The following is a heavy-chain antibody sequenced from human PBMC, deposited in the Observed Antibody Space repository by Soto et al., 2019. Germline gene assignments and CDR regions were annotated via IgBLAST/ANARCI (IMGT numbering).Heavy chain of an antibody. CDR3: VGSLMSRAMESFDY. Sequence: ASETLSLTRNVSACTLRRYDGVWVRQSPGEGLQWIAHISYTVDASYNPSLKSRVTISLDTSKNQIALRLMSVTAADTAVYYCVGSLMSRAMESFDYWGQGTLVTFS. V-gene: IGHV4-59*01. CDR1: ACTLRRYD. CDR2: ISYTVDA. D-gene: IGHD5-18*01. J-gene: IGHJ4*02.